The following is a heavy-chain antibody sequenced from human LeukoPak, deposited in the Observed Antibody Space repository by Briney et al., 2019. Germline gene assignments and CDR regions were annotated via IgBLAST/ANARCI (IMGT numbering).Heavy chain of an antibody. V-gene: IGHV3-23*01. Sequence: GGSLRLSCAASGFIFSSYAMSWVRQAPGKGLEWVSTISGSGVSTYYADSVKGRFTISRDNSKSALYLQMNSLRADDTAIYYCAKLGVARYCTGGACPHYYFDYWGQGTLVTVSS. CDR3: AKLGVARYCTGGACPHYYFDY. D-gene: IGHD2-8*02. J-gene: IGHJ4*02. CDR1: GFIFSSYA. CDR2: ISGSGVST.